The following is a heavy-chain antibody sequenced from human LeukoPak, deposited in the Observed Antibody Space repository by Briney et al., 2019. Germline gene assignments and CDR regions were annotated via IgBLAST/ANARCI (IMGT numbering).Heavy chain of an antibody. CDR2: IYSGGST. V-gene: IGHV3-66*01. CDR3: ARGHLRSLDAFDI. J-gene: IGHJ3*02. Sequence: GGSLRLSCAASGFTVSSNYMSWVRQAPGKGLEWVSVIYSGGSTYYADSVKGRFTISRDNSKNTLYLQMNSLRAEDTAVYYCARGHLRSLDAFDIWGQGTMVTVSS. D-gene: IGHD1-26*01. CDR1: GFTVSSNY.